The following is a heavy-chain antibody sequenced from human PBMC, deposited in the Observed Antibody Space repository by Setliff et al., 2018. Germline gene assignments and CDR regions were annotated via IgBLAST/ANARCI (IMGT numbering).Heavy chain of an antibody. D-gene: IGHD6-13*01. Sequence: GGSLRLSCAASGFTFSTHSMNWVRQAPGKGLEWVSSISRSSTYIYYADSMKGRFTISRDNANNSLYLQMNSLRAEDTAVYYCASAGHSGSWFPFDAFHIWGQGTMVTVSS. V-gene: IGHV3-21*01. CDR2: ISRSSTYI. CDR1: GFTFSTHS. J-gene: IGHJ3*02. CDR3: ASAGHSGSWFPFDAFHI.